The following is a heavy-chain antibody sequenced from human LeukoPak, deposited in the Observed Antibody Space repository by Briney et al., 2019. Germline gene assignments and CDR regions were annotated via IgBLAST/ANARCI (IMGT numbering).Heavy chain of an antibody. CDR1: GYTFTSYY. CDR2: INPSGGST. V-gene: IGHV1-46*01. J-gene: IGHJ4*02. D-gene: IGHD6-13*01. Sequence: GASVKVSCKASGYTFTSYYMHWVRQAPGQGLEWMGIINPSGGSTSYAQKFQGRVTMTRDTSTSTVYMELSSLRSEDTAVYYCARVQKRAAAMNYYFDYWGQGTLVTVSS. CDR3: ARVQKRAAAMNYYFDY.